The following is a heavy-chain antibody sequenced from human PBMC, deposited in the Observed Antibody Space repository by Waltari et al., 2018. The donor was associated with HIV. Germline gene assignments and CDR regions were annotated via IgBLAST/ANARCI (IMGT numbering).Heavy chain of an antibody. CDR3: ARDRGSSPNDAFDI. CDR1: VFSVRRNY. Sequence: EVQLVESGGGLLQPGGSLRLSCAVSVFSVRRNYMSWVRQAPGKGLEWVSVMYSGGSTYYSDSAKGRFTISRDESKNTLYLQMNSLRAEDTAVYYCARDRGSSPNDAFDIWGQGTMVTVSS. V-gene: IGHV3-53*01. D-gene: IGHD6-6*01. CDR2: MYSGGST. J-gene: IGHJ3*02.